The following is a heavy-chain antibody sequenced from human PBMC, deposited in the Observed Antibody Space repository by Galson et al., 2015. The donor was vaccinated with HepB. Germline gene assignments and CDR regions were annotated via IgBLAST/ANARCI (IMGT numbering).Heavy chain of an antibody. CDR3: AKEAEQHLENPIFDY. CDR1: GFTFSDYY. CDR2: IRYDGSNK. Sequence: SLRLSCAASGFTFSDYYMSWIRQAPGKGLEWVAFIRYDGSNKYYADSVKGRFTISRDNSKNTLYLQMSSLRADDTAVYYCAKEAEQHLENPIFDYWGQGTLVTVSS. J-gene: IGHJ4*02. V-gene: IGHV3-30*02. D-gene: IGHD6-13*01.